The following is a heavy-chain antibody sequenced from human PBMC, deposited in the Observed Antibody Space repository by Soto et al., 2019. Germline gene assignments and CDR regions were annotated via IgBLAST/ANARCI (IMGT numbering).Heavy chain of an antibody. J-gene: IGHJ4*02. CDR2: ISSSSSYI. D-gene: IGHD2-15*01. CDR1: GFTFSSCA. Sequence: GGSLRLSCAASGFTFSSCAMGWVRQAPGKGLEWVSSISSSSSYIFYTDSVKGRFTISRDNAKNSLYLQMNSLRAEDTAVYYCTRASSDVVESSPSCYWCQRTLVTVSS. CDR3: TRASSDVVESSPSCY. V-gene: IGHV3-21*01.